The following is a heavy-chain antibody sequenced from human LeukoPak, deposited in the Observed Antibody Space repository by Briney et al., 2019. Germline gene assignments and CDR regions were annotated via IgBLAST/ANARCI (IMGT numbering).Heavy chain of an antibody. D-gene: IGHD3-22*01. Sequence: ASVKVSCKASGYTFTGYFIHWVRQAPGQALEWMGWINPNNGGTKYAQKFQDRVTMTRDTSISTAYMELSRLRSDDTAVYYCARDERYDSSGYPFDYWGKGTLVTVSS. CDR1: GYTFTGYF. V-gene: IGHV1-2*02. J-gene: IGHJ4*02. CDR2: INPNNGGT. CDR3: ARDERYDSSGYPFDY.